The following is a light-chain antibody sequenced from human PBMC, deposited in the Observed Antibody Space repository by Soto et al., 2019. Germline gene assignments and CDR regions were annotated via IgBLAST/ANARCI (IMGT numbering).Light chain of an antibody. CDR2: GAS. Sequence: EIVMTQSPATLSVSPGERATLSCRASQSVSSNLAWYQQKPGQAPRLLIYGASTRATGIPARFSGSGSGTEFTLTISSLQSEDLAVYYSQQYNNWPPWTFGQGTMVDIK. J-gene: IGKJ1*01. V-gene: IGKV3-15*01. CDR1: QSVSSN. CDR3: QQYNNWPPWT.